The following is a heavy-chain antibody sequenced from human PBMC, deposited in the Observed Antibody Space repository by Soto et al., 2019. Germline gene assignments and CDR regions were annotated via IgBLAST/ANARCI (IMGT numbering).Heavy chain of an antibody. Sequence: SETLSLTCAVYGGSFSGYYWSWIRQPPGKGLEWIGEINHSGSTNYNPSLKSRVTISVDTSKNQFSLKLSSVTAADTAVYYCARGSRDIVVVVAATPIHFDYWGQGTLVTVSS. D-gene: IGHD2-15*01. V-gene: IGHV4-34*01. CDR2: INHSGST. J-gene: IGHJ4*02. CDR3: ARGSRDIVVVVAATPIHFDY. CDR1: GGSFSGYY.